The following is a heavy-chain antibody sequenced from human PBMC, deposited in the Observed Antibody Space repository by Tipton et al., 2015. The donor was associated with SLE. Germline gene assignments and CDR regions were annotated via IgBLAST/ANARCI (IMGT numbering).Heavy chain of an antibody. Sequence: TLSLTCTVSGGSISSYYWSWIRQPPGKGLEWVGYIYTSGSTNYNPPLKSRVTISVDTSKNQFSLKLSSVTAADTAVYYCARDSGSYSLDYWGQGTLVTVSS. CDR2: IYTSGST. D-gene: IGHD1-26*01. V-gene: IGHV4-4*08. J-gene: IGHJ4*02. CDR1: GGSISSYY. CDR3: ARDSGSYSLDY.